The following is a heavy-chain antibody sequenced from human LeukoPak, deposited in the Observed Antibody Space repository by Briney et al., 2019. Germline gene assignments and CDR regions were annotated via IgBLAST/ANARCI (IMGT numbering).Heavy chain of an antibody. CDR3: ARGVAVAGTIDRSVFPYYLDY. V-gene: IGHV1-69*13. D-gene: IGHD6-19*01. CDR2: IIPIFGTA. CDR1: GGTFSSYA. J-gene: IGHJ4*02. Sequence: SVKVSCKASGGTFSSYAISWVRQAPGQGLEWMGGIIPIFGTANYAQKFQGRVTITADESTSTAYMELSSLRSEDTAVYYCARGVAVAGTIDRSVFPYYLDYWGQGTLVTVSS.